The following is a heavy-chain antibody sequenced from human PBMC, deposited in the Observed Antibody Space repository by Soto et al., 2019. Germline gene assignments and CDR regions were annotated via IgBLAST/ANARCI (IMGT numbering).Heavy chain of an antibody. V-gene: IGHV3-30-3*01. J-gene: IGHJ4*02. CDR3: ARGRSVIDHDDFEY. Sequence: QVQLVESGGGVVQPGRSLRLSCAASGFTFSSYSMHWVRQAPGKGLEWVAAMSFDGNSTYFADSVKGRFTISRDNSKNTLSLQMNSLGADDSAVYYCARGRSVIDHDDFEYWGQGTLVTVSS. CDR1: GFTFSSYS. CDR2: MSFDGNST. D-gene: IGHD2-21*01.